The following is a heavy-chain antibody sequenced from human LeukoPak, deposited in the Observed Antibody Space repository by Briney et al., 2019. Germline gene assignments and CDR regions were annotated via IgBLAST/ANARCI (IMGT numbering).Heavy chain of an antibody. CDR3: AKGVVVVVTPAPFDY. Sequence: GGSLRLSCAASGFTFSSYGMNWVRQAPGKGLEWVSSISGSGGSTLYADSVKGWFTISRDNSKNTLYLQMNSLRVEDTAVYYCAKGVVVVVTPAPFDYWGQGTLVPVSS. CDR2: ISGSGGST. D-gene: IGHD2-15*01. V-gene: IGHV3-23*01. J-gene: IGHJ4*02. CDR1: GFTFSSYG.